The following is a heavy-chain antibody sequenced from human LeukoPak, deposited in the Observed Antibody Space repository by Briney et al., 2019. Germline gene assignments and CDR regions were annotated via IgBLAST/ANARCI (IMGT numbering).Heavy chain of an antibody. V-gene: IGHV1-2*02. Sequence: ASVKVSCKASGYTFTGYYMHWVRQAPGQGLEWMGWINPNSGGTNYAQKFQGRVTMTRDTSISTAYMELSRLRSDDTAVYYCARARGILTMVRELTGPLDYWGQGTLVTVSS. CDR1: GYTFTGYY. D-gene: IGHD3-10*01. CDR3: ARARGILTMVRELTGPLDY. J-gene: IGHJ4*02. CDR2: INPNSGGT.